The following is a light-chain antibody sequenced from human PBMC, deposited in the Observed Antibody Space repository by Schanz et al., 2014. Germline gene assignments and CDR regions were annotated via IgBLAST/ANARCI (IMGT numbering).Light chain of an antibody. Sequence: QSVLTQPPSVSGAPGQRVTISCTGSSSNIGAGYVVHWYQHLPGTAPKLLIYDNNNRPSGVPDRFSGSKSATSASLAITGLQAEDEGDYYCSSYAGSIYVFGTGTKLTVL. V-gene: IGLV1-40*01. CDR2: DNN. CDR1: SSNIGAGYV. J-gene: IGLJ1*01. CDR3: SSYAGSIYV.